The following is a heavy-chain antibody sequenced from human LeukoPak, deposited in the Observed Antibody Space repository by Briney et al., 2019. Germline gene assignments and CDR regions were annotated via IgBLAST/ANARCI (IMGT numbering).Heavy chain of an antibody. CDR3: AKDTPQLLLGY. D-gene: IGHD2-2*01. Sequence: GRSLRLSCAASGFTFSSYGMHWVRQAPGKGLEWVAVMSYDGSNKYYADSVKGRFTISRDNSKNTLYLQMNSLRAEDTAVYYCAKDTPQLLLGYWGQGTLVTVSS. V-gene: IGHV3-30*18. CDR1: GFTFSSYG. CDR2: MSYDGSNK. J-gene: IGHJ4*02.